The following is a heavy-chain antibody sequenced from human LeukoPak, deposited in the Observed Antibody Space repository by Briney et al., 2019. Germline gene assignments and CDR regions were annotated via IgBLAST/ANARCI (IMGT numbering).Heavy chain of an antibody. Sequence: PGGSLRLSCADSGVTFSGYSMNWVRQAPGKGGELLSYITSISRTIYYAVSLKGPFTISRDNAKNSLYLQINSLRDEDTAVYYCARQMNTVTADYWGQGTLVSVSS. D-gene: IGHD4-17*01. J-gene: IGHJ4*02. CDR3: ARQMNTVTADY. V-gene: IGHV3-48*02. CDR1: GVTFSGYS. CDR2: ITSISRTI.